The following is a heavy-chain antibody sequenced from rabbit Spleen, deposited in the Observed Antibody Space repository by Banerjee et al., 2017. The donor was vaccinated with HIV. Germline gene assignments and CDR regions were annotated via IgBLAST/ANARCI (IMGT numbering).Heavy chain of an antibody. CDR1: GIDFTDYY. D-gene: IGHD2-1*01. J-gene: IGHJ4*01. Sequence: QLVESGGGLVKPGGSLTLSCKASGIDFTDYYINWVRQAPGKGLEWIGIIYAARGTTDYASWVNGRFSISRHNAQNTVYLQLNSLTAADTASYFCVRDRANIGGDYGPFYFDLWSQGTLVTVS. CDR3: VRDRANIGGDYGPFYFDL. V-gene: IGHV1S7*01. CDR2: IYAARGTT.